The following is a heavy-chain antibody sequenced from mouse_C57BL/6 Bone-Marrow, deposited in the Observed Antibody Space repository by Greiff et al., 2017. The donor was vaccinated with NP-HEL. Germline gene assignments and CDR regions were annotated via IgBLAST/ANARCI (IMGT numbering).Heavy chain of an antibody. V-gene: IGHV1-81*01. CDR2: IYPRSGNT. D-gene: IGHD1-1*01. CDR1: GYTFTSYG. CDR3: ARWDYYGSSYVFDY. J-gene: IGHJ2*01. Sequence: QVQLKESGAELARPGASVKLSCKASGYTFTSYGISWVKQRTGQGLEWIGEIYPRSGNTYYNEKFKGKATLTADKSSSTAYMELRSLTSEDSAVYFCARWDYYGSSYVFDYWGQGTTLTVSS.